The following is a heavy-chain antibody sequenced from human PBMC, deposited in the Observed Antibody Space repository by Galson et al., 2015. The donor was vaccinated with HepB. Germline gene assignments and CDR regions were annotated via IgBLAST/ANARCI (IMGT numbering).Heavy chain of an antibody. CDR2: IYYSGST. D-gene: IGHD2-8*02. J-gene: IGHJ3*02. V-gene: IGHV4-39*01. CDR3: ARTLVATPNDAFDI. Sequence: LTCTVSGDSLSSKSHYWGWIRQPPGKGLEWIATIYYSGSTYYNPSLKSRVTISVDTSKNQFSLKLNSVTAADTAVYFCARTLVATPNDAFDIWGQGTMVTVSS. CDR1: GDSLSSKSHY.